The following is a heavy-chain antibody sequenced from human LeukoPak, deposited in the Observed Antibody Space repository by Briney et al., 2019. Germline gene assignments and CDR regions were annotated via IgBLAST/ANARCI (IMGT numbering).Heavy chain of an antibody. CDR2: IYHSGST. Sequence: SQTLSLTCAVSGGSISSGGYSWSWIRQPPGKGLEWIGYIYHSGSTYYNPSLKSRVTISVDRSKNQFSLKLSSVTAADTAVYYCAKTYYDFWSGYYTGRYFDLWGRGTLVTVSS. J-gene: IGHJ2*01. V-gene: IGHV4-30-2*01. D-gene: IGHD3-3*01. CDR1: GGSISSGGYS. CDR3: AKTYYDFWSGYYTGRYFDL.